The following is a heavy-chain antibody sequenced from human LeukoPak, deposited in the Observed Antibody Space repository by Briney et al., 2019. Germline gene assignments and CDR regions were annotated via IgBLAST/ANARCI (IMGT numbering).Heavy chain of an antibody. D-gene: IGHD2-21*02. CDR3: TTGSDFIDY. V-gene: IGHV3-15*01. CDR1: GFTFSSAW. CDR2: IKTKTDGGPT. Sequence: GGSLRLSCAASGFTFSSAWMSWVRQAPGKGLEWVGRIKTKTDGGPTDYAAPVKGRFTISRDDSKNTLYLQMSSLKTEDTAVYFCTTGSDFIDYWGQGTLVTVSS. J-gene: IGHJ4*02.